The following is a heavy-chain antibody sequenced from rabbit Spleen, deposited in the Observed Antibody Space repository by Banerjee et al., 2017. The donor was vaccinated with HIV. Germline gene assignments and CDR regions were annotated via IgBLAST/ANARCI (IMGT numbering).Heavy chain of an antibody. CDR2: IDSGSSGFT. J-gene: IGHJ6*01. V-gene: IGHV1S40*01. Sequence: QQVVESGGGLVKPGASLTLTCTASGFSFSRSYDMCWVRQAPGKGLEWIACIDSGSSGFTYFATWAKGRFTCSKTSSTTVTLQMTRLTAADTATYFCARDTSSSFSSYGMDLWGQGTLVTVS. CDR1: GFSFSRSYD. CDR3: ARDTSSSFSSYGMDL. D-gene: IGHD1-1*01.